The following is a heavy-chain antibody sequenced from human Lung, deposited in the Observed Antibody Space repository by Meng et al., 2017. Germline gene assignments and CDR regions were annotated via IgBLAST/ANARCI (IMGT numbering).Heavy chain of an antibody. D-gene: IGHD3-22*01. CDR3: ARGYYSDSH. J-gene: IGHJ4*02. CDR1: GASIDTDNW. Sequence: QVQLQESGPGLVKPSGPLSLTCAVSGASIDTDNWWTWVRQSPGKGLEWIGEIHHSGSTNYNPSLKSRVILSVDKSKNQFSLKVNSVTAADTAVYYCARGYYSDSHWGQGTLVTVSS. CDR2: IHHSGST. V-gene: IGHV4-4*02.